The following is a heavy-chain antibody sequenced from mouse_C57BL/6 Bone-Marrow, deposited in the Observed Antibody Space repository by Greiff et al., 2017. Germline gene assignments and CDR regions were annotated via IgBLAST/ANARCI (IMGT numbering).Heavy chain of an antibody. V-gene: IGHV1-81*01. CDR1: GYTFTSYG. J-gene: IGHJ3*01. D-gene: IGHD2-5*01. CDR3: ARRTYYSNGFAY. Sequence: QVQLKQSGAELARPGASVKLSCKASGYTFTSYGISWVKQRTGQGLEWIGEIYPRSGTTYYNEKFKGKATRPADKSSSTVYMERRRLTSEDSAVYFCARRTYYSNGFAYWGQGTLVTVSA. CDR2: IYPRSGTT.